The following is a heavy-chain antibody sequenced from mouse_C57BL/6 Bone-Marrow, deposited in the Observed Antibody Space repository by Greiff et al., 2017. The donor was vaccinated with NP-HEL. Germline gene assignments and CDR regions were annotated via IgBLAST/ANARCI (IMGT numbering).Heavy chain of an antibody. V-gene: IGHV1-81*01. J-gene: IGHJ3*01. Sequence: QVQLQQSGAELARPGASVKLSCKASGYTFTSYGISWVKQRTGQGLEWIGEIYPRSGNTYYNEKFKGKATLTADKSSSTAYMELRSLTSEDSAVYFCARFLRRRAFAYWGQGTLVTVSA. CDR2: IYPRSGNT. CDR3: ARFLRRRAFAY. D-gene: IGHD2-12*01. CDR1: GYTFTSYG.